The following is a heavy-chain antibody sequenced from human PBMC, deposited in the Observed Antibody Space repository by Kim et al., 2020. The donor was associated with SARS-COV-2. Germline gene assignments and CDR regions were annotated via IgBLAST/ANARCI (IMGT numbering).Heavy chain of an antibody. V-gene: IGHV1-18*01. D-gene: IGHD6-13*01. Sequence: TYAQQLQGRVTLTTYTSTSTAYMELRSLRSDDTAVYYCARSEQQLVAFDYWGQGTLVTVSS. CDR3: ARSEQQLVAFDY. J-gene: IGHJ4*02.